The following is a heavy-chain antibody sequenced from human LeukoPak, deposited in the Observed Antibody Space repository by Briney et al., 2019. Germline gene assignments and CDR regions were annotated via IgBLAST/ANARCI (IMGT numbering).Heavy chain of an antibody. CDR3: ARGPGRYCSGGSCYWGFDY. CDR2: ISSSSSYI. J-gene: IGHJ4*02. Sequence: GGSLRLSCAASGFNLTDYWMSWVRQAPGKGLEWVSSISSSSSYIYYADSVKGRFTISRDNAKNSLYLQMNSLRAEDTAVYYCARGPGRYCSGGSCYWGFDYWGQGTLVTVSS. CDR1: GFNLTDYW. D-gene: IGHD2-15*01. V-gene: IGHV3-21*01.